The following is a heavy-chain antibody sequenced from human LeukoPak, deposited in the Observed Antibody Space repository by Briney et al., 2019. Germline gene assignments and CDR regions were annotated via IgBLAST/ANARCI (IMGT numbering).Heavy chain of an antibody. CDR1: GGSISSSNW. CDR3: ARAVHGVRGVTVFN. V-gene: IGHV4-4*02. CDR2: IYHSGST. Sequence: SETLSLTCAVSGGSISSSNWWSWVRQPPGKGLEWIGEIYHSGSTNYNPSLKSRVTISVDKSKNQFSLKLSSVDAADTDLDYCARAVHGVRGVTVFNWGKGILVTVSS. D-gene: IGHD3-10*01. J-gene: IGHJ4*02.